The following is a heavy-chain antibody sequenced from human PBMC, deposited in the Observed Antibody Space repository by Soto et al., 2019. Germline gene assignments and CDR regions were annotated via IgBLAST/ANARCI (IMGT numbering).Heavy chain of an antibody. V-gene: IGHV4-59*01. D-gene: IGHD6-19*01. CDR3: ARDPSSGWYYYGMDV. CDR1: GGSISSYY. J-gene: IGHJ6*02. CDR2: IYYSGST. Sequence: PSETLSLTCTVSGGSISSYYWSWIRQPPGKGLEWIGYIYYSGSTNYNPSLKSRVTISADTSKNQFSLKLSSVTAADTAVYYCARDPSSGWYYYGMDVWGQGTTVTVSS.